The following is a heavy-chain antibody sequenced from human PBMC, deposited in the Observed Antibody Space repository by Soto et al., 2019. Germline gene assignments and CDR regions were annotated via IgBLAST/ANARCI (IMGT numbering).Heavy chain of an antibody. Sequence: PSETLSLTCTVSGGSISSSSFYWDWIRQPPGKGLEWVCGIGGSGTTIYCADSVKGRFTISRDNSKNTLYLQMNSLRAEDTAVYYCAKDPTGLWGYSYGPFDYWGQGTLVTVSS. CDR1: GGSISSSS. CDR3: AKDPTGLWGYSYGPFDY. J-gene: IGHJ4*02. V-gene: IGHV3-23*01. CDR2: IGGSGTTI. D-gene: IGHD5-18*01.